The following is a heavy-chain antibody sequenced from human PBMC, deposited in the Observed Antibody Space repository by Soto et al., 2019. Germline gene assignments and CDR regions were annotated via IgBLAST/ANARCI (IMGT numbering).Heavy chain of an antibody. CDR2: INPSGGST. V-gene: IGHV1-46*03. CDR3: ARRELVGYCSSTSCLVPDY. CDR1: GDTFTSYY. J-gene: IGHJ4*02. D-gene: IGHD2-2*01. Sequence: ASVKVSCKASGDTFTSYYMHWVRQAPGQGLEWMGIINPSGGSTSYAQKFQGRVTMTRDTSTSTVYMELSSLRSEDTAVYYCARRELVGYCSSTSCLVPDYWGQGTLVTVSS.